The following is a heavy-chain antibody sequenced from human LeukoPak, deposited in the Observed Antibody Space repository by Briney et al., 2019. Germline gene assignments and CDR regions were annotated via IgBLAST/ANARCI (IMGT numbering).Heavy chain of an antibody. J-gene: IGHJ6*03. CDR3: ARSRGYSYGPSRGYYYYMDV. CDR2: IYYSGST. CDR1: GGSFSGYY. D-gene: IGHD5-18*01. Sequence: PSETLSLTCAVYGGSFSGYYWSWIRQPPGKGLEWIGYIYYSGSTNYNPSLKSRVTISVDTSKNQFSLKLSSVTAADTAVYYCARSRGYSYGPSRGYYYYMDVWGKGTTVTVSS. V-gene: IGHV4-59*01.